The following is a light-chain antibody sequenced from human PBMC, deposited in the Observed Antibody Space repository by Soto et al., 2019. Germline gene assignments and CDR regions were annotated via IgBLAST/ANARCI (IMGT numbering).Light chain of an antibody. CDR3: QKSDSAPYT. V-gene: IGKV1-27*01. CDR2: AAS. Sequence: DIQMTQSPSSLSASVGDRVTITCRASQDISNYLSWYQQKPGKVPKLLIYAASTLQSGVPSRFSGGGSGTDFTLTISSLQPEDVATYYCQKSDSAPYTFGQGTKLEIK. CDR1: QDISNY. J-gene: IGKJ2*01.